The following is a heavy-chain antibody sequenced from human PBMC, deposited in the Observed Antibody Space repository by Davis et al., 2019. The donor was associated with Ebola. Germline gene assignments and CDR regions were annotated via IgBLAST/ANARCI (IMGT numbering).Heavy chain of an antibody. CDR2: ISASGGST. CDR3: AKVGYYCGGDCYDY. V-gene: IGHV3-23*01. CDR1: GFTFSSYA. J-gene: IGHJ4*02. D-gene: IGHD2-21*01. Sequence: PGGSLRLSCAASGFTFSSYAMSWVRQAPGKGLEWVSAISASGGSTYYADSVKGRFTISRDNSKNTLYLQMNSLRAEDTAVYYCAKVGYYCGGDCYDYWGQGTLVTVSS.